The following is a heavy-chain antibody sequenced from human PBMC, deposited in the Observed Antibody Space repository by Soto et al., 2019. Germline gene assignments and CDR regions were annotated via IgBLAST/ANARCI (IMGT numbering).Heavy chain of an antibody. D-gene: IGHD1-26*01. Sequence: SETVSLTXTVSGGSISSSTYYWAWIRQPPGKGLEWIGSLYYSGSAYYNPSLRSRVTISVDTSKNQFSLKLTSVTAADTAVYYCARQYSGSYLFDSWGQGSLVTVSS. CDR1: GGSISSSTYY. CDR3: ARQYSGSYLFDS. CDR2: LYYSGSA. V-gene: IGHV4-39*01. J-gene: IGHJ4*02.